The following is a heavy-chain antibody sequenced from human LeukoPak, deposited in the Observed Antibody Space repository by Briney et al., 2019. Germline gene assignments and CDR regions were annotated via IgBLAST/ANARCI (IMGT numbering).Heavy chain of an antibody. CDR1: GGSFSGYY. D-gene: IGHD3-9*01. CDR3: ARGLGYFDWLLGY. V-gene: IGHV4-34*01. Sequence: PSETLSLTCAVYGGSFSGYYWSWIRQPPGKGLEWIGEINQCGSTNYNPSLKSRVTISVDTSKNQFSLKLSSVTAADTAVYYCARGLGYFDWLLGYWGQGTLVTVSS. CDR2: INQCGST. J-gene: IGHJ4*02.